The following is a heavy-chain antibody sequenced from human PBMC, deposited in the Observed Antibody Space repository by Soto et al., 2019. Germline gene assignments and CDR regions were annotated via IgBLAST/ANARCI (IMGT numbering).Heavy chain of an antibody. Sequence: PGGSLRLSCAASGFIFNNYWMTWVRQTPGKGLEWVATIKTDGSDTYYLDSVKGRFTISRDNAKSSLYLQMNSLRDEDSAMYYCGREARTSVNWGQGTQVTVSS. CDR3: GREARTSVN. CDR1: GFIFNNYW. CDR2: IKTDGSDT. V-gene: IGHV3-7*03. J-gene: IGHJ4*02.